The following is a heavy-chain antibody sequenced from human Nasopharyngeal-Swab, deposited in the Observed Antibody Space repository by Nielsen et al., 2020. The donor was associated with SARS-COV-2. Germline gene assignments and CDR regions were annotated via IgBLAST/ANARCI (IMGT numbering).Heavy chain of an antibody. J-gene: IGHJ5*02. Sequence: ASVKVSCKASGYTFPSYGISWVRPAPGQGLEWMGWISAYNGNTNYAQKLQGRVTMTTDTSTSTAYMELRSLRSDDTAVYYCARARRSGWFDPWGQGTLVTVSS. D-gene: IGHD6-6*01. V-gene: IGHV1-18*01. CDR3: ARARRSGWFDP. CDR1: GYTFPSYG. CDR2: ISAYNGNT.